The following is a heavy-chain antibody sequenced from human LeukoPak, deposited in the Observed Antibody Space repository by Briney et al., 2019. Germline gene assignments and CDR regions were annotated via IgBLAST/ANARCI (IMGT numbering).Heavy chain of an antibody. Sequence: GGSLRLSRAASGFTFVSHGMIWVRQAPGKGLEWLSYISPGSTTINSADSVKDRFTTSRDKAKSSLFLQMNSLRAEDTAVYYCARVRGPTVTTMYFDYWGQGALVTVPS. CDR3: ARVRGPTVTTMYFDY. CDR2: ISPGSTTI. D-gene: IGHD4-17*01. V-gene: IGHV3-48*01. CDR1: GFTFVSHG. J-gene: IGHJ4*02.